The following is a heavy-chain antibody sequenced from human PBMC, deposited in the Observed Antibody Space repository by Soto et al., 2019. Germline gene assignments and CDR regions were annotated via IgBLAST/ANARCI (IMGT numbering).Heavy chain of an antibody. J-gene: IGHJ4*02. V-gene: IGHV1-69*02. CDR3: GSDRYAYGSGSTIDN. CDR1: GGAFSTYP. Sequence: QVQLVQSGAEVMKPGSSVKVSCMPSGGAFSTYPLSWVRQAPGQGLEWMGRIVPVLGVPNYAQRFQGRVTMTADKGTNTAYLELSSRRFEDTAVDYCGSDRYAYGSGSTIDNWGQGTLVTVSS. D-gene: IGHD3-10*01. CDR2: IVPVLGVP.